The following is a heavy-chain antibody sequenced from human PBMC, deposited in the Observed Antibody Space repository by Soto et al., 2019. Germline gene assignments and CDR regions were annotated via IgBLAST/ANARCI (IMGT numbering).Heavy chain of an antibody. V-gene: IGHV3-30-3*02. D-gene: IGHD3-10*01. CDR2: ISYDGSNK. CDR1: GFTFSSYA. Sequence: GGSLRLSCAASGFTFSSYAMHWVRQAPGKGLEWVAVISYDGSNKYYADSVKGRFTISRDNSKNTLYLQMNSLRAEDTAVYYCAKDPQDGSGSYFPYYFDYWGQGTLVTVSS. J-gene: IGHJ4*02. CDR3: AKDPQDGSGSYFPYYFDY.